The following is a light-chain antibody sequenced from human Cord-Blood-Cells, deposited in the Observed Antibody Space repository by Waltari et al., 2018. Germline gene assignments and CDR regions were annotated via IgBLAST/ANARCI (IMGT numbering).Light chain of an antibody. CDR1: QSISSY. CDR2: AAS. V-gene: IGKV1-39*01. Sequence: DIQMTQSPSSLCASVGDRVTITCRASQSISSYLNWYQQKPGKTPKLLIYAASSLQSGVPSRFSGSGSGTDFTLTISSLQPEDFATYYCQKSYSTPTFGQGTKVEIK. J-gene: IGKJ1*01. CDR3: QKSYSTPT.